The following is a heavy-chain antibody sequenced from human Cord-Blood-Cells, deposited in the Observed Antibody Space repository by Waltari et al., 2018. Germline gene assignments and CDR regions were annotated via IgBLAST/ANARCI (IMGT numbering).Heavy chain of an antibody. CDR3: ASRSSWYFDY. Sequence: QLQLVESGGGLVKPGGSLRLSCAASGFPFSAYSMSWIRQAPVDGLEWVSYIRSSGNTIYYADTVKGRFTISKDNAKNSLYLQMNSLRAEDTSVYYCASRSSWYFDYWGQGTLVTVSS. J-gene: IGHJ4*02. CDR1: GFPFSAYS. CDR2: IRSSGNTI. V-gene: IGHV3-11*01. D-gene: IGHD6-13*01.